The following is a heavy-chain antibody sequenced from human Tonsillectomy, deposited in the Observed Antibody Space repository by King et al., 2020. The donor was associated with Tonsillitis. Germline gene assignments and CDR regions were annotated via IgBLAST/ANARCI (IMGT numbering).Heavy chain of an antibody. D-gene: IGHD3-10*01. J-gene: IGHJ6*02. CDR1: GYTFTGYY. CDR3: AREDRYGSFSHGMDV. CDR2: INPNSGGT. V-gene: IGHV1-2*02. Sequence: QLVQSGAEVKKPGASVKVSCKASGYTFTGYYMHWVRQAPGQGLEWMGWINPNSGGTNYAQKFQGRVTMTRDTSISTAYMELSRLRSDDTAVYYCAREDRYGSFSHGMDVWGQGTTVTVSS.